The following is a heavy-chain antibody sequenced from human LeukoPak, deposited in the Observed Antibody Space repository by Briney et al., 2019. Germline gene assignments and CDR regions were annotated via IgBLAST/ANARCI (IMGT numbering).Heavy chain of an antibody. CDR3: AKSAKTWTPYYYDSSGYLSLDY. Sequence: GGSLRLSCAASGFTFSSYGMHWVRQAPGKGLEWVAVISYDGSNKYYADSVKGRFTISRDNSKNTLYLQMNSLRAEDTAVYYCAKSAKTWTPYYYDSSGYLSLDYWGQGTLVTVSS. CDR2: ISYDGSNK. J-gene: IGHJ4*02. V-gene: IGHV3-30*18. CDR1: GFTFSSYG. D-gene: IGHD3-22*01.